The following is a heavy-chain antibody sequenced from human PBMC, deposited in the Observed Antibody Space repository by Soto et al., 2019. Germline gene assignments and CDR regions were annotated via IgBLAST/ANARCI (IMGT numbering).Heavy chain of an antibody. J-gene: IGHJ4*02. D-gene: IGHD2-21*01. CDR1: GDTSTTYV. CDR2: INPMSRTA. V-gene: IGHV1-69*01. CDR3: VRGTYCGASCYFAREY. Sequence: VQLVQSGSEVKKPGSSVKVSCKASGDTSTTYVVSWVRQAPGNGLEWMGGINPMSRTAKYAEKYSGRVTITADEATKTVYLDLTTLRFEDPAVYFCVRGTYCGASCYFAREYWGQGTLVAVSS.